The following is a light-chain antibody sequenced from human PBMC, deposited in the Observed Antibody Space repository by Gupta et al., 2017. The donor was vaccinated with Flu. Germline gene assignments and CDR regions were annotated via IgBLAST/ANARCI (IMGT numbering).Light chain of an antibody. J-gene: IGKJ2*01. CDR2: HVS. CDR3: MQGTHWPYT. V-gene: IGKV2-30*02. Sequence: DVVMTQSPLSLPVTLGQPASISCRSGQSLAHSDGNTYMSWFQQRPGQSPRRLIYHVSNRDSGVPDRFSGSGSGRDFTLKISRVETDDVGVYYCMQGTHWPYTFGQGTKVEI. CDR1: QSLAHSDGNTY.